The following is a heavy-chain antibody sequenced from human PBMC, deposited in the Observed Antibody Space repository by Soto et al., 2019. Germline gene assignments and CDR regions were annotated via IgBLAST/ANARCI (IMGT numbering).Heavy chain of an antibody. CDR1: GFTFSSYI. CDR2: ISSSSSTI. V-gene: IGHV3-48*02. Sequence: PGGSLRLSCAASGFTFSSYIMNWVRQAPGKGLEWVSYISSSSSTIYYADSAKGRFTISRDNAKNSLYLQMNSLRDEDTAVYYCARGHDYVWGTSHYFDYWGQGTLVSVSS. CDR3: ARGHDYVWGTSHYFDY. J-gene: IGHJ4*02. D-gene: IGHD3-16*01.